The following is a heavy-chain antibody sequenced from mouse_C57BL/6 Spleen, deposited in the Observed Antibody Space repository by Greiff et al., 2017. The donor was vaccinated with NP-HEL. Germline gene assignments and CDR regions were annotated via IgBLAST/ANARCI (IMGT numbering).Heavy chain of an antibody. CDR1: GYAFSSSW. V-gene: IGHV1-82*01. CDR3: ARYHYVSSYDDY. D-gene: IGHD1-1*01. J-gene: IGHJ2*01. Sequence: VKLVESGPELVKPGASVKISCKASGYAFSSSWMNWVKQRPGKGLEWIGRIYPGDGDTNYNGKFKGKATLTADKSSSTAYMQLSSLTSEDSAVYFCARYHYVSSYDDYWGQGTTLTVSS. CDR2: IYPGDGDT.